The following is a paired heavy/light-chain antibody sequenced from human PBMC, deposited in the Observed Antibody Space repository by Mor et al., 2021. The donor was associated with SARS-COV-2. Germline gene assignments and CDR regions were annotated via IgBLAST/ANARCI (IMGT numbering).Heavy chain of an antibody. Sequence: EVQLVESGGGLVQPGGSLTLACGASGFTFNTYWMSWVRQAPGKGLEWVTNVNQDGSQKYYLDSVKGRFTVSRDNAKNSVYLQMNSLRVEDTAVYYCVRRENSGKGDYWGQGILVTVSS. D-gene: IGHD2-15*01. CDR3: VRRENSGKGDY. V-gene: IGHV3-7*01. CDR1: GFTFNTYW. CDR2: VNQDGSQK. J-gene: IGHJ4*02.
Light chain of an antibody. Sequence: DIQMTQSPSILSASVGDRVTITCRASQSITTWLAWYQQKPGKAPKLLIYKASNLESGVPSRFSGSGFGTEFTLTISSLQPDDFATYYCQHDSSYPYTFGQGTKLE. CDR2: KAS. V-gene: IGKV1-5*03. CDR3: QHDSSYPYT. CDR1: QSITTW. J-gene: IGKJ2*01.